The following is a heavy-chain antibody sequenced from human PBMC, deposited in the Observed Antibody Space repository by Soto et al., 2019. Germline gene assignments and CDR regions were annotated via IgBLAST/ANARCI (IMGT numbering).Heavy chain of an antibody. CDR3: ARGTPELYGDPYYYYYGMDV. D-gene: IGHD4-17*01. J-gene: IGHJ6*02. CDR1: GGTFSSYA. Sequence: ASVKVSCKASGGTFSSYAISWVRQAPGQGLEWMGGIIPIFGTANYAQKFQGRVTITADESTSTAYMELSSLRSEDTAVYYCARGTPELYGDPYYYYYGMDVWGQGTTVTGSS. CDR2: IIPIFGTA. V-gene: IGHV1-69*13.